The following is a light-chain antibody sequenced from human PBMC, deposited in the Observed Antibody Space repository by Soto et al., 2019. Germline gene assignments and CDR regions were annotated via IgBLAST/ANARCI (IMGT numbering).Light chain of an antibody. J-gene: IGKJ5*01. V-gene: IGKV1-39*01. CDR3: QQNFSIPIT. CDR1: QSISTY. Sequence: DIQMTQSPSSLSACVGDRVTVSCRASQSISTYLNWYHQKPGKAPDLLIYAASSLKSGVPSRFSGSGSGTHFTLTTTGLQPADFATYYCQQNFSIPITFGQGTRLEIK. CDR2: AAS.